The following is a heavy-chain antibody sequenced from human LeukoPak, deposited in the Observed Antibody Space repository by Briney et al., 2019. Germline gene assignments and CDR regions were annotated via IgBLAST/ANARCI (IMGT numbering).Heavy chain of an antibody. CDR3: AREIVGATTYYFDY. CDR1: GFTISSYS. Sequence: GGSLRLSCAASGFTISSYSLCWVVQAPGRGLEWVSSIGSISSCIYYADSVKGRFTISRDNAKNSLFLQMTSLRAEEPAVYYCAREIVGATTYYFDYWGQGTLVTVSS. V-gene: IGHV3-21*01. CDR2: IGSISSCI. J-gene: IGHJ4*02. D-gene: IGHD1-26*01.